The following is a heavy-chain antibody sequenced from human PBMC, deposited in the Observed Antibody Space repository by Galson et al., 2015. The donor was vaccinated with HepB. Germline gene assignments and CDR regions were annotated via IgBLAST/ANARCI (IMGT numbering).Heavy chain of an antibody. D-gene: IGHD3-3*01. CDR2: ISSSGSTI. J-gene: IGHJ5*02. CDR3: ARTYYDFWSGYYNNWFDP. CDR1: GFTFSRYE. V-gene: IGHV3-48*03. Sequence: SLRLSCAASGFTFSRYEMNWVRQAPGKGLEWVSYISSSGSTIYYADSVKGRFTISRDNAKNSLYLQMNSLRAEDTAVYYCARTYYDFWSGYYNNWFDPWGQGTLVTVSS.